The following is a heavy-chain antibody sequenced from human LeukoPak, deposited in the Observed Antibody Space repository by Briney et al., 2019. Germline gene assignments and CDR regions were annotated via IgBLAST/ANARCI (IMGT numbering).Heavy chain of an antibody. V-gene: IGHV3-23*01. D-gene: IGHD3-3*01. CDR2: ISGRGGSI. CDR3: AKDARVRDYDFWSGYSFFDY. J-gene: IGHJ4*02. Sequence: QPGGSLRLSCAASGFTFSSYAMNWVRQAPGKGLEWVSGISGRGGSIYYADSVTGRFTMSRDNSKNTLYLQMDSLRAEDTAVYYCAKDARVRDYDFWSGYSFFDYWGQGTLVTVPS. CDR1: GFTFSSYA.